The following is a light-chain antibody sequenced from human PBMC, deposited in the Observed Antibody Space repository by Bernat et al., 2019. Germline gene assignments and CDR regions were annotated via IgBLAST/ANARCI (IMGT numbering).Light chain of an antibody. CDR2: DVS. J-gene: IGLJ1*01. CDR1: SSDVGGYNS. Sequence: QSALTQPATVSGSPGQSITISCAGTSSDVGGYNSVSWYQQHPGRAPKLMIHDVSNRPSGVSSRFSGSKSGNTASLTISWLQAEDEADYFCSSFTSSSTLYVFGTGTKVTVL. CDR3: SSFTSSSTLYV. V-gene: IGLV2-14*03.